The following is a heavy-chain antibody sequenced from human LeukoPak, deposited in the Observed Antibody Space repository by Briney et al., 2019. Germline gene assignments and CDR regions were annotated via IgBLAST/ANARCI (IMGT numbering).Heavy chain of an antibody. Sequence: ASVKVSCKASGYTFTAYHMHWVRQAPGQGLEWMGRINPNSGDTNYAQKFQGRVTMTRDTSISTAYMELSRLRSDDTAVYYCARRSPNSHFDYWGQGTLVTVSS. J-gene: IGHJ4*02. V-gene: IGHV1-2*06. CDR2: INPNSGDT. D-gene: IGHD4-23*01. CDR3: ARRSPNSHFDY. CDR1: GYTFTAYH.